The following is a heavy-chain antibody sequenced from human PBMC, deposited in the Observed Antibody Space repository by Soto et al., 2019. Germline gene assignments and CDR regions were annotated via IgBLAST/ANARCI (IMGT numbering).Heavy chain of an antibody. CDR1: GGSLGSSGYY. Sequence: LSLTCTVSGGSLGSSGYYWGWIRQSPGKGLEWIGNIYYSGNTFYNPSLKSRVTISVDTSKNQIYLHLSAVTAADTAIFYCASIAAPGTTHFDFWGQGTLVTVSS. V-gene: IGHV4-39*01. CDR2: IYYSGNT. CDR3: ASIAAPGTTHFDF. D-gene: IGHD6-13*01. J-gene: IGHJ4*02.